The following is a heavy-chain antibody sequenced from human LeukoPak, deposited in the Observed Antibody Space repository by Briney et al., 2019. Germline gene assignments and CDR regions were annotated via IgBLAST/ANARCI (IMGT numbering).Heavy chain of an antibody. J-gene: IGHJ4*02. Sequence: VASVKVSCKASGYTFTGYYIHWVRQAPGQGLEWMGRINPKSGDTNYAQKFQGRVTMTRDTSISTAYMELSRLRSDDTAVYYCALIVVAGTRFDYWGQGTLVTVSS. V-gene: IGHV1-2*06. D-gene: IGHD6-19*01. CDR1: GYTFTGYY. CDR2: INPKSGDT. CDR3: ALIVVAGTRFDY.